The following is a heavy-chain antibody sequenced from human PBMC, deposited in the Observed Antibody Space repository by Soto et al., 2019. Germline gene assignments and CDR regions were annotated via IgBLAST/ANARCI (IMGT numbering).Heavy chain of an antibody. CDR2: IYYSGST. D-gene: IGHD6-13*01. CDR3: ARTAAGTGFDY. Sequence: PXETLSLTCTVSGGSISSYYWSWIRQPPGKGLEWIGYIYYSGSTNYNPSLKSRVTISVDTSKNQFSLKLSSVTAADTAVYYCARTAAGTGFDYWGQGTLVTVSS. V-gene: IGHV4-59*01. J-gene: IGHJ4*02. CDR1: GGSISSYY.